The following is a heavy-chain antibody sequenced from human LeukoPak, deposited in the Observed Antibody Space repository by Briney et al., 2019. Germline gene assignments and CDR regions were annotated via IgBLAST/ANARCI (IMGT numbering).Heavy chain of an antibody. J-gene: IGHJ5*02. D-gene: IGHD2-2*01. CDR2: IRSKANSYAT. CDR1: GFTFSGSA. V-gene: IGHV3-73*01. Sequence: PGGSLRLSCAASGFTFSGSAMHWVRQASGKGLEWVGRIRSKANSYATAYAASVKGRFTISRDDSKNTAYLQMNSLKTEDTAVYYCTRHGPGYCSSTSCSWFDPWGQGTLVTVSS. CDR3: TRHGPGYCSSTSCSWFDP.